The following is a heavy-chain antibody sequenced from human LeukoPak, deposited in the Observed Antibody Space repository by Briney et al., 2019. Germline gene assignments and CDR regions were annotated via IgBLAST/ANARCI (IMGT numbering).Heavy chain of an antibody. V-gene: IGHV1-8*01. Sequence: ASVKVSCKASGYTFTSYDINWVRQATGQGLEWMGWMNPNSGNTGYAQKFQGRVTMTRNTSISTAYMELSSLRSEDTAVYYCAGGHRQQLGTYYYYGMDVWGQGTTVTVSS. CDR3: AGGHRQQLGTYYYYGMDV. J-gene: IGHJ6*02. CDR2: MNPNSGNT. D-gene: IGHD6-13*01. CDR1: GYTFTSYD.